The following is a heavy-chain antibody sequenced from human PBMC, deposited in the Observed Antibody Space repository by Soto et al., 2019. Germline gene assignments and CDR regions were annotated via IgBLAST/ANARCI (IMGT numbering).Heavy chain of an antibody. CDR3: ARANSGDDDAFDY. V-gene: IGHV1-2*02. CDR1: GYTFIGYY. D-gene: IGHD5-12*01. Sequence: ASVKVSCKASGYTFIGYYIHWVRQAPGQGLEWMGWINPNSGGTDYAQKFQGRVTMTRDTSISSAYMELSRLRSDDSAVFYCARANSGDDDAFDYWGQGTLVTVSS. J-gene: IGHJ4*02. CDR2: INPNSGGT.